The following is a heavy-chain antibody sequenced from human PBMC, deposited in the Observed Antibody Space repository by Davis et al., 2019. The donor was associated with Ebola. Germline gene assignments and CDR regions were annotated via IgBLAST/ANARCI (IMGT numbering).Heavy chain of an antibody. CDR1: GGSISSGGYS. J-gene: IGHJ4*02. Sequence: SETLSLTCAVSGGSISSGGYSWSWIRQPPGKGLEWIGYIYHSGSTYYNPSLKSRVTISVDTSKNQFSLKLSSVTAADTAVYYCARRVSGSYYRPFDYWGQGTLVTVSS. V-gene: IGHV4-30-2*03. CDR2: IYHSGST. CDR3: ARRVSGSYYRPFDY. D-gene: IGHD1-26*01.